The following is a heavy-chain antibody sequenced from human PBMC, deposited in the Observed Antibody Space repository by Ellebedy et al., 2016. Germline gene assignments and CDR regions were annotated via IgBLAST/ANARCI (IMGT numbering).Heavy chain of an antibody. CDR2: INPNSGGT. V-gene: IGHV1-2*02. J-gene: IGHJ5*02. D-gene: IGHD6-19*01. Sequence: ASVKVSCXASGYTFTGYYMHWVRQAPGQGLEWMGWINPNSGGTNYAQKFQGRVTMTRNTSISTAYMELSSLRSEDTAVYYCARDMAAVAGMRRAWGQGTLVTVSS. CDR3: ARDMAAVAGMRRA. CDR1: GYTFTGYY.